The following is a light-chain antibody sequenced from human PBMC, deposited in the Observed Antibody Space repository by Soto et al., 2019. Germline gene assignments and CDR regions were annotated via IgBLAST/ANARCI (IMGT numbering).Light chain of an antibody. CDR2: GAA. CDR3: QQTSSAPFT. J-gene: IGKJ3*01. CDR1: QNINTY. Sequence: DIQMTQSPYSLSAAVGDRVTIACRASQNINTYLNWYQQKPGKAPKLLMFGAASLQSGVPSRFSGSGSRTDFTLTITSLQPEDFATYYCQQTSSAPFTFGPGTKVDIK. V-gene: IGKV1-39*01.